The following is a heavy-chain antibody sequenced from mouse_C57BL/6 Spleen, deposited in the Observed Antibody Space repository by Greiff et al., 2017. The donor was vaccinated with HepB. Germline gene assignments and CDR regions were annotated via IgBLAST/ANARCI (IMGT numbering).Heavy chain of an antibody. CDR2: IYPGSGST. CDR3: ARGRVVAFDY. V-gene: IGHV1-55*01. Sequence: VKLQQSGAELVKPGASVKMSCKASGYTFTSYWITWVKQRPGQGLEWIGDIYPGSGSTNYNEKFKSKATLTVDTSSSTAYMQLSSLTSEDSAVYYCARGRVVAFDYWGQGTTLTVSS. D-gene: IGHD1-1*01. CDR1: GYTFTSYW. J-gene: IGHJ2*01.